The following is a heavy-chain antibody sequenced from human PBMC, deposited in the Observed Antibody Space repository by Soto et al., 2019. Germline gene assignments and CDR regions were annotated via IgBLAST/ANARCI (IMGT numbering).Heavy chain of an antibody. D-gene: IGHD2-21*02. V-gene: IGHV3-30*18. J-gene: IGHJ4*02. CDR1: GFSFSSYG. CDR3: AKDLRITGVTELDY. CDR2: VSYDGSHE. Sequence: PGGSLRLSCAASGFSFSSYGMHWVRQAPGKGLEWVAVVSYDGSHEYYADSVKGRFTISRDNSKDTLHLQMNSLRVEDTAVYYCAKDLRITGVTELDYWGQGTLVTVSS.